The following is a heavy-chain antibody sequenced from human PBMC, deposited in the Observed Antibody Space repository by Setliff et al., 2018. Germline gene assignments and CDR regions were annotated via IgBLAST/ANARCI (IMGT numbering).Heavy chain of an antibody. CDR3: ARDYGASDGFDI. J-gene: IGHJ3*02. V-gene: IGHV1-18*04. Sequence: ASVKVSCKASGYTFTGYYMHWVRQAPGQGLEWMGWIRVYDGYTDYAQKLQGRVTMTTDTSTSTAYMELRSLRSDDTAVYYCARDYGASDGFDIWGQGTMVTVSS. CDR2: IRVYDGYT. D-gene: IGHD4-17*01. CDR1: GYTFTGYY.